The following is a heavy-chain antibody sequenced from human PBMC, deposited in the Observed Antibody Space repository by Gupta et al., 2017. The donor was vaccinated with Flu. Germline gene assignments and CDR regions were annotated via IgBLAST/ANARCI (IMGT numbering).Heavy chain of an antibody. D-gene: IGHD4-17*01. CDR3: ATVTTGC. CDR2: INADGSST. Sequence: EVQLVESAGGLVQPGRSMSLSCAASGFTFSTSYLQWVRQAPGKGLVWVSRINADGSSTTYADSVKGRFTISRDNAKNTLYLQMNSLGADDTAVYYCATVTTGCWGQGTLVTVSS. J-gene: IGHJ4*02. V-gene: IGHV3-74*03. CDR1: GFTFSTSY.